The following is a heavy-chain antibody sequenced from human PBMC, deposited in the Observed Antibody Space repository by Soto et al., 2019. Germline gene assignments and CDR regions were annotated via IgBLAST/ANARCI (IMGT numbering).Heavy chain of an antibody. D-gene: IGHD3-3*01. CDR2: ISYDGRNK. CDR3: VRDWRGTIFFNQFAY. J-gene: IGHJ4*02. CDR1: GFTFSSYA. V-gene: IGHV3-30*04. Sequence: QVQLVESGGGVVQPGRSLRLSCAASGFTFSSYAMHWVRQAPGKGLEWVAVISYDGRNKYYADSVKGRFTISRDNSKNTLYLQMNSLGAEDTAVYYCVRDWRGTIFFNQFAYWGQGTLVTVSS.